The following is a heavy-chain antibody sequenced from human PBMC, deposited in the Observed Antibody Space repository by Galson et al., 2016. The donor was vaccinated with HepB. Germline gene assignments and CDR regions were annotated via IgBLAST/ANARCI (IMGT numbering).Heavy chain of an antibody. Sequence: SLRLSCAATGFPFSAYWMQWVRQVPGKGLVWVSRLTTDGIIGYADSVMGRFTISRDNAKNTLYLHMDSLRAEDTAVYHCARENHYVLDVWGQGTLVTVSS. V-gene: IGHV3-74*01. J-gene: IGHJ4*02. CDR3: ARENHYVLDV. CDR1: GFPFSAYW. CDR2: LTTDGII. D-gene: IGHD1-14*01.